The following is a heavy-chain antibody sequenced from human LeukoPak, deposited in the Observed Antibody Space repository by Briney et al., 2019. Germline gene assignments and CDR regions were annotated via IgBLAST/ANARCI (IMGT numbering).Heavy chain of an antibody. CDR2: IGTAGDT. J-gene: IGHJ4*02. D-gene: IGHD2-2*01. V-gene: IGHV3-13*04. CDR1: GFTFSSYD. Sequence: PGGSLRLSCAASGFTFSSYDMHWVRQATGKGLEWVSAIGTAGDTYYPGSVKGRFTISRENAKNSLYLQMNSLRVGDTAVYYCAGGGVEYQFDYWGQGTLVTVSS. CDR3: AGGGVEYQFDY.